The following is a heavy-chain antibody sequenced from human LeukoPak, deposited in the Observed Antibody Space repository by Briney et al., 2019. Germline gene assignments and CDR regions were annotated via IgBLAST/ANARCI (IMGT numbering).Heavy chain of an antibody. CDR2: ISSSSSYI. D-gene: IGHD3-22*01. CDR3: ARDYYDSSGYSVSAFDI. J-gene: IGHJ3*02. Sequence: PGGSLRLSCTASGFTFSSYSMNWVRQAPGKGLEWVSSISSSSSYICYADSVKGRFTISRDNAKNSLYLQMNSLRAEDTAVYYCARDYYDSSGYSVSAFDIWGQGTMVTVSS. V-gene: IGHV3-21*01. CDR1: GFTFSSYS.